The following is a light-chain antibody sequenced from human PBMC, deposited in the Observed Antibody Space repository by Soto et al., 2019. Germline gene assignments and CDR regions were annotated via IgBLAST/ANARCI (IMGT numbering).Light chain of an antibody. Sequence: EIVLTQSPGTLSLSPRERATLSCRANQSISSTYLAWYRQKPGQAPRLLIYAASSRATGIPDRFSGSGSGTAFPLTIGRRAPEVFAVYFCEMYYASWWTSGQGARVDIK. J-gene: IGKJ1*01. CDR2: AAS. V-gene: IGKV3-20*01. CDR1: QSISSTY. CDR3: EMYYASWWT.